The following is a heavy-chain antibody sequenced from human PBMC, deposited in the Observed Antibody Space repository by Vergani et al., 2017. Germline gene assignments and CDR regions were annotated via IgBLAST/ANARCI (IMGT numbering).Heavy chain of an antibody. CDR1: GFSFSSFG. CDR3: ARINYYDSSGYSLTRWRNWFDP. D-gene: IGHD3-22*01. V-gene: IGHV3-33*01. Sequence: QVQLVESGGGVVQPGRSLRLSCAASGFSFSSFGFHWVRQAPGKGLEWVAFIHYDGSHEYYIDSVKGRFTISRDNSKNTLILQMNGLRAEDTAVYYCARINYYDSSGYSLTRWRNWFDPWGQGTLVTVSS. CDR2: IHYDGSHE. J-gene: IGHJ5*02.